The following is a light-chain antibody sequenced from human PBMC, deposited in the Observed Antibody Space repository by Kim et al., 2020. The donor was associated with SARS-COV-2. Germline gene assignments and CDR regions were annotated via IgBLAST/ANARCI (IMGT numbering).Light chain of an antibody. Sequence: ASVGDKVIITCRPSQGMRDDLGWYQQKPGKAPKLLMYRTSILQSGVPSRFSGSGSGTDFTLTISSLQPEDFATYYCLQYDNYPRTFGQGTKVDIK. CDR1: QGMRDD. J-gene: IGKJ1*01. V-gene: IGKV1-6*01. CDR3: LQYDNYPRT. CDR2: RTS.